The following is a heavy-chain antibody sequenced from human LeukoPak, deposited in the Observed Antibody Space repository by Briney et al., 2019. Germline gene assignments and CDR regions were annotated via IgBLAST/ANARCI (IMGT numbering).Heavy chain of an antibody. CDR2: IKNKDEGGTI. J-gene: IGHJ4*02. V-gene: IGHV3-15*05. Sequence: PGESLRLSCAASGFSFSDTYMSWVRQAPGKGLEWIGGIKNKDEGGTIHYAPPVKDRFTISRDDSRNTVYLQMNNMITEDTGVYYRCFGDYGDFWGQGTLVTVSS. CDR1: GFSFSDTY. CDR3: CFGDYGDF. D-gene: IGHD4-17*01.